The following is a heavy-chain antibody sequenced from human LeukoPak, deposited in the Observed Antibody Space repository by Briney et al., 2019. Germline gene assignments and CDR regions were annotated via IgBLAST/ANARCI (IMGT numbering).Heavy chain of an antibody. J-gene: IGHJ4*02. CDR3: AKIPWLVSGFFDY. CDR1: GFTFSSYG. CDR2: ITGSGGST. D-gene: IGHD6-19*01. V-gene: IGHV3-23*01. Sequence: GGSLRLSCAASGFTFSSYGMSWVRQAPGKGLEWVSSITGSGGSTFYADSVKGRFTISRDNSKNTLYLQMNSLRAEDTAIYYCAKIPWLVSGFFDYWGQGTLVTVSS.